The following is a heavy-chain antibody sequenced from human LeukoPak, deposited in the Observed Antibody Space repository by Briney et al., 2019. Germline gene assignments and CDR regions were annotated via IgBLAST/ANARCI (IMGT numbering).Heavy chain of an antibody. CDR1: GFTFSSYA. J-gene: IGHJ4*02. D-gene: IGHD4-11*01. CDR3: AKTYGTVTTLTDDY. Sequence: LPGGSLRLSCAASGFTFSSYAMSWVRQAPGKGLEWVSAISGSGGSTYYADSVKGWFTISRDNSKNTLYLQMNSLRAEDTAVYYCAKTYGTVTTLTDDYWGQGTLVTVSS. CDR2: ISGSGGST. V-gene: IGHV3-23*01.